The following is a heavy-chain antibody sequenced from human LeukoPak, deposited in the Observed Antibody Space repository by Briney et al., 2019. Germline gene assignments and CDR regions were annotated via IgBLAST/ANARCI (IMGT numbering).Heavy chain of an antibody. Sequence: ASVKVSCKASGYTFTGYYMHWVRQAPGQGLEWMGWINPNSGGTNYAQKFQGRVTMTRDTPISTAYMELSRLRSDDTAVYYCASDSGYSYGYFDYWGQGTLVTVSS. CDR1: GYTFTGYY. D-gene: IGHD5-18*01. CDR2: INPNSGGT. J-gene: IGHJ4*02. CDR3: ASDSGYSYGYFDY. V-gene: IGHV1-2*02.